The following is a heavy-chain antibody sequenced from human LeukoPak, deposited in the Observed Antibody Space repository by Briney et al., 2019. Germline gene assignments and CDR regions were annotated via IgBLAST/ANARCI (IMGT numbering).Heavy chain of an antibody. CDR1: GGSISTYY. CDR2: MYHSGST. Sequence: PSETLSLTCTLSGGSISTYYWSWVRQPPGKGLEWIGYMYHSGSTNYNPSLKSRVTISVDTSKNQSSLKLSSVTAADTAVYYCACRVPRPYSSSRYGMGDYWGQGTLVTVSS. CDR3: ACRVPRPYSSSRYGMGDY. D-gene: IGHD6-13*01. V-gene: IGHV4-59*01. J-gene: IGHJ4*02.